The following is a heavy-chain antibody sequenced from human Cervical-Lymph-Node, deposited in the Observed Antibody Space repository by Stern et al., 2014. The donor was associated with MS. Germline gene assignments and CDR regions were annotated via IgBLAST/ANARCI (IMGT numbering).Heavy chain of an antibody. CDR3: ARGDSEAPIYYFDY. Sequence: VQMVESGAEVKKPGSSVKVSCKTSGGTFSNYAISWVRQAPGQGLEWMGGITSIVDATNYPQKFQGRSTSTAAESTRTAYMELSSLRSDDTAMYYCARGDSEAPIYYFDYWGQGTLVTVSS. CDR1: GGTFSNYA. V-gene: IGHV1-69*01. CDR2: ITSIVDAT. D-gene: IGHD2-21*01. J-gene: IGHJ4*02.